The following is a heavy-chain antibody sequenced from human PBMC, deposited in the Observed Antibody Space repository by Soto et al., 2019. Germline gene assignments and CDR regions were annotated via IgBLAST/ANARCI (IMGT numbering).Heavy chain of an antibody. D-gene: IGHD3-10*01. CDR1: GYSISSGYY. V-gene: IGHV4-38-2*01. CDR3: ARGGITMVRGGGYYYYYGMDV. J-gene: IGHJ6*02. CDR2: IYHSGST. Sequence: ETLSLTCAVSGYSISSGYYWGWIRQPPGKGLEWIGSIYHSGSTYYNPSLKSRVTISVDTSKNQFSLKLSSVTAADTAVYYCARGGITMVRGGGYYYYYGMDVWGQGTTVTVSS.